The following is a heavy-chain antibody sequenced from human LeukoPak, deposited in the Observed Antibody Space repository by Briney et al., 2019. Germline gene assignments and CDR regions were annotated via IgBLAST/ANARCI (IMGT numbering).Heavy chain of an antibody. D-gene: IGHD5-12*01. CDR1: GGSFSGYY. V-gene: IGHV4-34*01. J-gene: IGHJ4*02. CDR2: INHSGST. Sequence: PSETLSLTCAVYGGSFSGYYWSWIRQPPGKGLEWIGEINHSGSTNYNPSLKSRVTISVDTSKNQFSLKLSSVTAADTAVYYCARAPLPAGGYDIRAFDYWGQGTLVTVSS. CDR3: ARAPLPAGGYDIRAFDY.